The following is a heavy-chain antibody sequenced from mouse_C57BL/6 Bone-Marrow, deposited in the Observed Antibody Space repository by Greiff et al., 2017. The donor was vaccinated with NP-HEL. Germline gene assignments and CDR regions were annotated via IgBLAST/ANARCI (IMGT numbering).Heavy chain of an antibody. Sequence: QVQLQQSGPGLVQPSQSLSITCTVSGFSLPSYGVHWVRPSPGTGLEWLGVIWSGGSTDYNAAFIYRLSISKDNSKSQVFFKMNSLQADDTAIYYCARRDDYAKDCWGQGTSVTASS. J-gene: IGHJ4*01. CDR2: IWSGGST. CDR3: ARRDDYAKDC. CDR1: GFSLPSYG. D-gene: IGHD3-3*01. V-gene: IGHV2-2*01.